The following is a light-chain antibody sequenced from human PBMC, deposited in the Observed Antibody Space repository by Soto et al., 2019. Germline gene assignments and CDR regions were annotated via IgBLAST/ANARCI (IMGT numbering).Light chain of an antibody. Sequence: EIVLACSSGTLSLAPEERATLSCRASQSVSSYLAWYQQKPGQAPRLLIYDASNRATGIPARFSGSGSGTDFTLTISSLEPEDFAVYYCQQRSNWPITFGQGTRLEIK. CDR2: DAS. CDR1: QSVSSY. V-gene: IGKV3-11*01. CDR3: QQRSNWPIT. J-gene: IGKJ5*01.